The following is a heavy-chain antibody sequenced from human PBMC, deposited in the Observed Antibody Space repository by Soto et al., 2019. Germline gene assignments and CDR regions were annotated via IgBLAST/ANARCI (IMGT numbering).Heavy chain of an antibody. CDR2: ISPSSGGT. V-gene: IGHV1-46*03. CDR1: GYTFTSYY. Sequence: QVQLVQSGAEVKKPGASVRVSCKASGYTFTSYYIHWVRQAPGQGPEWMGMISPSSGGTDYAQKLQGSVTMTRDTSTSTVYMELSSLRSEDTAVYFCTRSIITTAGTDAFDLWGQGTLVTVSS. J-gene: IGHJ3*01. D-gene: IGHD6-13*01. CDR3: TRSIITTAGTDAFDL.